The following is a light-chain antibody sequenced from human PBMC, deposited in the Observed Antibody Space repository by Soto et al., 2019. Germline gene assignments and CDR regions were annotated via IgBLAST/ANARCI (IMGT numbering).Light chain of an antibody. Sequence: VLTQSPATLSLSSGARATLSCRASQTVSSSLAWYQEKPGQAPRLLIYEASNRATGIPARFSGSGTGAGFSLTLTSLDPEDFALYYCQQHINWPLASGGGTKVDI. V-gene: IGKV3-11*01. J-gene: IGKJ4*02. CDR2: EAS. CDR1: QTVSSS. CDR3: QQHINWPLA.